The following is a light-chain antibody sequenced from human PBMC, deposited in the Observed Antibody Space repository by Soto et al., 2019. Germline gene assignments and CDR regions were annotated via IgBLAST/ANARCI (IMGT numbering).Light chain of an antibody. Sequence: QSVLTQTASVSGSPGQSITISCTGTINDVGGYNFVSWYQQYPVKVPKLIIHQVSDRPSGISHRFSGSKSGNTASLTISGLQAEDEADYYCCSLTSGPGWVFGGGTKVTVL. CDR2: QVS. CDR1: INDVGGYNF. V-gene: IGLV2-14*01. CDR3: CSLTSGPGWV. J-gene: IGLJ3*02.